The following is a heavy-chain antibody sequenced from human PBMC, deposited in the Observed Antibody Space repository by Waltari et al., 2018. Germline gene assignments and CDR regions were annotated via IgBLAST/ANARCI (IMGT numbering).Heavy chain of an antibody. CDR1: GYTFTDYY. J-gene: IGHJ4*02. V-gene: IGHV1-69-2*01. CDR3: ATVPLAAAGPPYFDY. CDR2: VDPEDGET. Sequence: EVQLVQSGAEVKKPGATVKISCKVSGYTFTDYYMHWVQPATGKGLEWMGRVDPEDGETIDAEKFQGRVTITADTSTDTSYMELSSLRSEDTAVYYCATVPLAAAGPPYFDYWGQGTLVTVSS. D-gene: IGHD6-13*01.